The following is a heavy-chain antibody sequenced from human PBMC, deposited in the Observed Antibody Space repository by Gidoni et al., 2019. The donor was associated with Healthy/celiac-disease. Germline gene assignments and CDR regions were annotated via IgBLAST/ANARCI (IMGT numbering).Heavy chain of an antibody. CDR1: GGSFSGYY. J-gene: IGHJ6*02. CDR2: INHSGST. D-gene: IGHD5-18*01. CDR3: ARYLALYSYGYKLRFRPSYGMDV. V-gene: IGHV4-34*01. Sequence: QVQLQQWGAGLLKPSETLSLTCAVYGGSFSGYYWSWIRQPPGKGLEWIGEINHSGSTNYNPSLKSRVTISVDTSKNQFSLKLSSVTAADTAVYYCARYLALYSYGYKLRFRPSYGMDVWGQGTTVTVSS.